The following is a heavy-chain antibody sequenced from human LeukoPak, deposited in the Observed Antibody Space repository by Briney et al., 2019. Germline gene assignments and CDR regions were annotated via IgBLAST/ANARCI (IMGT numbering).Heavy chain of an antibody. CDR1: GFTFSSYG. CDR3: ATYRQVLLPFES. CDR2: ISGSGGGT. D-gene: IGHD2-8*02. Sequence: GGSLRLSCAASGFTFSSYGMHWVRQAPGKGLEWVSTISGSGGGTYYADSVRGRFTISRDNSKSTLSLQMNSLRAEDTAIYYCATYRQVLLPFESWGQGTLVTVSS. V-gene: IGHV3-23*01. J-gene: IGHJ4*02.